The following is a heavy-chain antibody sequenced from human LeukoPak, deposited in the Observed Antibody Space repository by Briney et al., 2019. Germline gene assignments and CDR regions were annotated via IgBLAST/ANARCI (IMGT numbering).Heavy chain of an antibody. Sequence: ASVKVSCKASGYTFASFGITWVRQAPGQGLEWMGWINTHNGDTNYAQKLQGRVTMTRDTSTSTVYMELSSLRSEDTAVYYCARDRYYYDSSGYLDYWGQGTLVTVSS. V-gene: IGHV1-18*01. J-gene: IGHJ4*02. CDR2: INTHNGDT. CDR1: GYTFASFG. CDR3: ARDRYYYDSSGYLDY. D-gene: IGHD3-22*01.